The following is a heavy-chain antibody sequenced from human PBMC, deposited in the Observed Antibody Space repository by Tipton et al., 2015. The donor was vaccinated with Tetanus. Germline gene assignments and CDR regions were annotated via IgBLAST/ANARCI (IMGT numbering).Heavy chain of an antibody. D-gene: IGHD2-8*01. J-gene: IGHJ4*02. CDR3: ARAHCTDGVCNFDF. Sequence: QLVQSGGGVKKPGESLKISCKGSGYIFTNYWIGWVRQKPGKGLEWMGIIYPGDSDTRYSPSFQGQVTISVDKSINTAYLQWSSLKASDTSVFYCARAHCTDGVCNFDFWGQGALVTVAS. CDR1: GYIFTNYW. CDR2: IYPGDSDT. V-gene: IGHV5-51*01.